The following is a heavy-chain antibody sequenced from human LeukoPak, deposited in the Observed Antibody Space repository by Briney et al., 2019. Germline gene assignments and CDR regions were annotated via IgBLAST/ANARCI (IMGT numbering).Heavy chain of an antibody. Sequence: PGRSLRLSCAASGFTFSSYAMHWVRQAPGKGLEWVAVISYDGSNKYYADSVKGRFTISRDNSKNTLYLQMNSLRAEDTAVYYCARIEYSAFVEWGQGTLVTVSS. CDR1: GFTFSSYA. V-gene: IGHV3-30-3*01. D-gene: IGHD2/OR15-2a*01. CDR2: ISYDGSNK. CDR3: ARIEYSAFVE. J-gene: IGHJ4*02.